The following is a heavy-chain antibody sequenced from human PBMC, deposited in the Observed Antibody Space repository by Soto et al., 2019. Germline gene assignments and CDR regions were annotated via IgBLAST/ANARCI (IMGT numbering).Heavy chain of an antibody. Sequence: ASVKVSCKASGYRFHIYVITWVRQAPGKGLEWMGWISADTGDTNYAQKVPDRVTMTTDASTSTAYMEMRSLRSDDTAVYYCAMGGATSNWFGPWGQGTLVTVSS. D-gene: IGHD1-26*01. CDR1: GYRFHIYV. J-gene: IGHJ5*02. CDR3: AMGGATSNWFGP. CDR2: ISADTGDT. V-gene: IGHV1-18*01.